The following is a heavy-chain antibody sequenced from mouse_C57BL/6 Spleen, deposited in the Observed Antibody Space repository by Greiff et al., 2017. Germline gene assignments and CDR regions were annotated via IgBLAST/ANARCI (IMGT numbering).Heavy chain of an antibody. V-gene: IGHV3-6*01. CDR1: GYSITSGYY. Sequence: DVKLQESGPGLVKPSQSLSLTCSVTGYSITSGYYWNWIRQFPGNKLEWMGYISYDGSNNYNPSLKNRISITRDTSKNQFFLKLNSVTTEDTATYYCASYYYGTPDYWGQGTTLTVSS. CDR3: ASYYYGTPDY. J-gene: IGHJ2*01. CDR2: ISYDGSN. D-gene: IGHD1-1*01.